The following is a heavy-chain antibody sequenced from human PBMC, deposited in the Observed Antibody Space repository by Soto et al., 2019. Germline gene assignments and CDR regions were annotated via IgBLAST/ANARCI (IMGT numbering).Heavy chain of an antibody. D-gene: IGHD2-15*01. J-gene: IGHJ4*02. CDR1: GGSISSSSYY. Sequence: QVQLQESGPGLVKPSETLSLTCAVSGGSISSSSYYWDWIHQPPGKGLEWIGTIYYTGTSNYNPSLKSRVTISVDTSKNQFSLNLSSVTAADTAVYYCTRHAIGVVVPAAIRNWGQGSLVTVSS. V-gene: IGHV4-39*01. CDR3: TRHAIGVVVPAAIRN. CDR2: IYYTGTS.